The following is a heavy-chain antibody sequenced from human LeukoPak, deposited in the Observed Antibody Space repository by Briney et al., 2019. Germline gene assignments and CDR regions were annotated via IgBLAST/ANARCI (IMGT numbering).Heavy chain of an antibody. Sequence: SETLSLTCTVSGDSISSGHYWGWIRQPPGKGLEWIGSLYHSGATYYNPSLMGRVTTSVDTSKNQFSLKLSSVTAADTAVYYCARHRGLIAAPGLNLDYWGQGTLVTVSS. CDR1: GDSISSGHY. CDR3: ARHRGLIAAPGLNLDY. J-gene: IGHJ4*02. D-gene: IGHD6-13*01. V-gene: IGHV4-38-2*02. CDR2: LYHSGAT.